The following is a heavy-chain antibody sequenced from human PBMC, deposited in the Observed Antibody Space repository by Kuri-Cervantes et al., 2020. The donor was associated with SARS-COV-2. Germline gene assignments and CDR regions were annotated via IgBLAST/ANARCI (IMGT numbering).Heavy chain of an antibody. CDR1: GFTVSSNY. V-gene: IGHV3-53*01. D-gene: IGHD6-13*01. Sequence: GESLKISCAASGFTVSSNYMSWVRQAPGKGLEWVSVIYSGGSTYYADSVKGRFTISRDNSKNTLYLQMNSLRAEDTAVYYCARPQYSSSSDAFDIWGQGTMVTVSS. CDR3: ARPQYSSSSDAFDI. CDR2: IYSGGST. J-gene: IGHJ3*02.